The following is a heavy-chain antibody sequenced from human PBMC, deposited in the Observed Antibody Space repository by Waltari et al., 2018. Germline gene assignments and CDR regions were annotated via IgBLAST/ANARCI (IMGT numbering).Heavy chain of an antibody. D-gene: IGHD2-15*01. CDR2: ITSTGGNT. CDR1: QISFGGYA. J-gene: IGHJ4*02. Sequence: EVQLVESGGGLLQPGGSLRLSCAASQISFGGYAMSWVRQAPGKGLEWVSCITSTGGNTYYGDSVKGRFTISRDNSKNTLYLQMNTLRAEDTAVYYCAKQSATSCYSSFDFWGQGTLVAVSS. V-gene: IGHV3-23*04. CDR3: AKQSATSCYSSFDF.